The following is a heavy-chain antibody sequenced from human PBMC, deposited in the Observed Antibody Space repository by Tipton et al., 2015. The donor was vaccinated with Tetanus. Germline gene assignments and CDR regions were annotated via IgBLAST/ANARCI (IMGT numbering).Heavy chain of an antibody. CDR2: IYYTGNT. Sequence: TLSLTCTVSGGSLRSGGYYWSWIRQHPGQGLEWIGYIYYTGNTYYNPSLKSRVTLSIDMSKNQFSLRLSSVTAADTAVYYCARDRHYCRGGNCYQDWFDPWGQGTLVTVSS. V-gene: IGHV4-31*03. CDR3: ARDRHYCRGGNCYQDWFDP. CDR1: GGSLRSGGYY. D-gene: IGHD2-15*01. J-gene: IGHJ5*02.